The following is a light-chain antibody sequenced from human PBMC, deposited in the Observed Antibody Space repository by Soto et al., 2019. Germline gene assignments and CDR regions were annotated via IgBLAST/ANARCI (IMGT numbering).Light chain of an antibody. J-gene: IGLJ2*01. CDR3: GTWDSSLSAGV. V-gene: IGLV1-51*01. CDR1: SSNIGNNY. Sequence: QSVLTQPPSVSAAPGQTVTISCSGSSSNIGNNYVSWYQQLPGTAPKLLIYDNNKRPSGIPVRFAVTKSGTSATLGITGLQTGDEADYYCGTWDSSLSAGVFGGGTKLTVL. CDR2: DNN.